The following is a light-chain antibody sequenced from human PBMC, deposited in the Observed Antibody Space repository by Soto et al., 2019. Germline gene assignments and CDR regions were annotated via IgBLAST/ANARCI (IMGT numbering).Light chain of an antibody. CDR3: QQRSNWPLT. Sequence: EIVLTQSPATLSLSPGDRATLSCRASQSVSNLLAWYQQRPGQPPRLLIYDTFSRATGIPARFSGSGSGTDFTLTLSSLEPEDFAVYYCQQRSNWPLTFGGGTKVEIK. CDR2: DTF. CDR1: QSVSNL. V-gene: IGKV3-11*01. J-gene: IGKJ4*01.